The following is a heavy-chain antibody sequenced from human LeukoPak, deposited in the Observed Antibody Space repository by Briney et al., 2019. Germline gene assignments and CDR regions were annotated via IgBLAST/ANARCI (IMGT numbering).Heavy chain of an antibody. Sequence: SETLSLTYAVYGGSFSGYYWSWIRQPPGKGLEWIGEINHSGSTNYSPSLKSRVTISVDTSKNQFSLKLSSVTAADTAVYYCARHGYGDDVGNWFDPWGQGTLVSVSS. V-gene: IGHV4-34*01. D-gene: IGHD2-2*03. CDR1: GGSFSGYY. CDR3: ARHGYGDDVGNWFDP. CDR2: INHSGST. J-gene: IGHJ5*02.